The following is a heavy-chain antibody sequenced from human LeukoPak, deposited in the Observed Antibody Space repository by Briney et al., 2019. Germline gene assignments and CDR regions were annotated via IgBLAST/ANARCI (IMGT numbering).Heavy chain of an antibody. CDR2: IIPIFGTA. CDR1: GGTFSSYA. V-gene: IGHV1-69*06. D-gene: IGHD6-13*01. Sequence: ASVKVSCKASGGTFSSYAISWVRQAPGQGLEWMGGIIPIFGTANYAQKFQGRVTITADKSTSTAYMELSSLRSEDTAVYYCARAVGSSSWSLYAFDIWGQGTMVTVSS. J-gene: IGHJ3*02. CDR3: ARAVGSSSWSLYAFDI.